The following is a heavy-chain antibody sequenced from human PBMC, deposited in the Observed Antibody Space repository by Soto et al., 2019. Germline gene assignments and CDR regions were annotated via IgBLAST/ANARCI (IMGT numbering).Heavy chain of an antibody. V-gene: IGHV1-8*01. CDR2: MNPNSGNT. CDR1: GYTLTSHD. Sequence: QVQLVQSGAEVKKPGASVKVSCKASGYTLTSHDINWVRQATGQGLEWMGWMNPNSGNTGYAQKFQGRVTMTRNTSISTDYMELSSLRSDDTAVYYCARGLGYCSGGSCYSNFDYWGQGTLVTVSS. D-gene: IGHD2-15*01. J-gene: IGHJ4*02. CDR3: ARGLGYCSGGSCYSNFDY.